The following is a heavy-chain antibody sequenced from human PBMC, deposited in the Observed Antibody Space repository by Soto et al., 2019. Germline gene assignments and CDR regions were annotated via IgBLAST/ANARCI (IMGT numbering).Heavy chain of an antibody. D-gene: IGHD5-18*01. V-gene: IGHV4-59*08. J-gene: IGHJ6*03. Sequence: SETLSLTCTVSGGSISSYYWSWIRQPPGKGLEWIGYIYYSGSTNYNPSLKSRVTISVDTSKNQFSLKLSSVTAADTAVYYCARGRWIQLPRPPYYYYYYMDVWGKGTTVTVSS. CDR3: ARGRWIQLPRPPYYYYYYMDV. CDR1: GGSISSYY. CDR2: IYYSGST.